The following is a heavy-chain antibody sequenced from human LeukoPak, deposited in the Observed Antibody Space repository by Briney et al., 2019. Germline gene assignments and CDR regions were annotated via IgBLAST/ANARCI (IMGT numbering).Heavy chain of an antibody. CDR3: ARDLIPSVVAASGIDY. CDR1: GYTFASYY. CDR2: INPSGGST. D-gene: IGHD2-15*01. Sequence: ASVKVSCKASGYTFASYYMHWVRQAPGQGLEWMGIINPSGGSTSYAQKFQGRVTMTRDTSTSTVYMELSGLRSEDTAVYYCARDLIPSVVAASGIDYWGQGTLVTVSS. J-gene: IGHJ4*02. V-gene: IGHV1-46*01.